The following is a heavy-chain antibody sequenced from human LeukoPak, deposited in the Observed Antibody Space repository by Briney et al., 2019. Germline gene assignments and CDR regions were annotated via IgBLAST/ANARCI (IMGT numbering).Heavy chain of an antibody. D-gene: IGHD2-15*01. V-gene: IGHV3-30*18. CDR1: GFTFSSYG. CDR2: ISYDGSNK. CDR3: AKALGYCSGGSCYPTNYYYYYYMDV. Sequence: GGSLRLSCAASGFTFSSYGMHWVRQAPGKGLEWVAVISYDGSNKYYADSVKGRFTISRDNSKNTLYLQMNSLRAEDTAVYYCAKALGYCSGGSCYPTNYYYYYYMDVWGKGTTVTISS. J-gene: IGHJ6*03.